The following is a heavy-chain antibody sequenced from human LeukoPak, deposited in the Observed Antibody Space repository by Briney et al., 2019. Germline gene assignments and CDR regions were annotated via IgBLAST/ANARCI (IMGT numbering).Heavy chain of an antibody. J-gene: IGHJ5*02. V-gene: IGHV3-21*01. Sequence: PGGSLRLSCAASGFIFSNYAMNWVRQAPGRGLEWVSSISSSSSYIYYADSVKGRFTISRDNAKNSMYLQMNSLRAEDTAVYSCARGPPYSYDTSGYYPFDPWGQGTLVTVSS. CDR1: GFIFSNYA. CDR2: ISSSSSYI. CDR3: ARGPPYSYDTSGYYPFDP. D-gene: IGHD3-22*01.